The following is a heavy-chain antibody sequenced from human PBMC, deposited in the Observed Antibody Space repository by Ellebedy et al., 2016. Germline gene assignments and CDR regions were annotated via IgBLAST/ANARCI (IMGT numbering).Heavy chain of an antibody. D-gene: IGHD2-15*01. V-gene: IGHV4-4*07. CDR2: IYTSGST. CDR1: GGSISSYY. CDR3: ASRRGRLLHNYYYYYMDV. Sequence: SETLSLTXTVSGGSISSYYWSWIRQPAGKGLEWIGRIYTSGSTNYNPSLKSRVTMSVDTSKNQFSLKLSSVTAADTAVYYCASRRGRLLHNYYYYYMDVWGKGTTVTVSS. J-gene: IGHJ6*03.